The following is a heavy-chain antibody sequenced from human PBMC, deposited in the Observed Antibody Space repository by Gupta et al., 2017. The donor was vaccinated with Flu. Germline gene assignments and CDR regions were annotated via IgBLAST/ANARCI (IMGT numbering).Heavy chain of an antibody. CDR2: IKNKASGYTT. CDR3: IRDWNTAMFD. CDR1: GFTFSDPY. J-gene: IGHJ4*02. Sequence: GGLVQPGGSLRLSCAASGFTFSDPYMDWVRQTPGKGLEWVARIKNKASGYTTQYAASVKGRFIISRDDSKNSLSLQMNSLNTEDTAIYYCIRDWNTAMFDWGQGALVTVSS. V-gene: IGHV3-72*01. D-gene: IGHD5-18*01.